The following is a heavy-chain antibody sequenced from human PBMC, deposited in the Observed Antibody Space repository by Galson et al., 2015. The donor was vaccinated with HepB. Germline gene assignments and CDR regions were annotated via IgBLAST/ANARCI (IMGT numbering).Heavy chain of an antibody. CDR1: GFTFSDYY. D-gene: IGHD2-15*01. Sequence: SLRLSCAAPGFTFSDYYMDWVRQAPGKGLEWVGRTRNKANSYTTEYAASVKGRFTISRDESYNSLYLQMNSLQTEDTAVYYCARAAYCSGGSCWGFDYWGQGTLVTVSS. V-gene: IGHV3-72*01. J-gene: IGHJ4*02. CDR3: ARAAYCSGGSCWGFDY. CDR2: TRNKANSYTT.